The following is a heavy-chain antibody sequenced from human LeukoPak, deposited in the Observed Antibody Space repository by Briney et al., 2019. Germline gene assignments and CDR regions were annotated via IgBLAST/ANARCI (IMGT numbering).Heavy chain of an antibody. Sequence: PGGSLRLSCAASGFTFSSYAMSWVRQAPGKGLEWVSAISGSGGSTYYADSVKGRFTISRDNSKDTLYQQMNSLRAEDTAVYYCAKGMGPSDYYDSSGYYLFDYWGQGTLVTVSS. D-gene: IGHD3-22*01. J-gene: IGHJ4*02. CDR3: AKGMGPSDYYDSSGYYLFDY. CDR2: ISGSGGST. CDR1: GFTFSSYA. V-gene: IGHV3-23*01.